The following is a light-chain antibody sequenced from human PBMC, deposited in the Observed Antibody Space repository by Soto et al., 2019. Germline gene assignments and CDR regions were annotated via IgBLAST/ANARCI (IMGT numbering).Light chain of an antibody. J-gene: IGKJ1*01. V-gene: IGKV1-5*03. CDR3: QQYETYWT. CDR2: KAS. CDR1: QNVNDW. Sequence: DIPMTQSPATLPASLGDTVTITCRASQNVNDWLAWYQQKPGKAPKLLIYKASSLESGVPSRFSGSGSGTEFTLTISSLQPDDFATYYCQQYETYWTFGQGTKVEIK.